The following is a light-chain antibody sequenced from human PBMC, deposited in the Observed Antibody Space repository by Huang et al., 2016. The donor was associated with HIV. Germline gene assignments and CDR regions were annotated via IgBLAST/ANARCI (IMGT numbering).Light chain of an antibody. V-gene: IGKV3-11*01. CDR3: QQRSDPLT. CDR2: DAS. CDR1: QNINNY. J-gene: IGKJ4*01. Sequence: EIVLTKSPATLSLSPGERATLSCRASQNINNYLVWYQQKPGHSPRLLIYDASISATGVPARCSGSGSGTDFTLTISNLEPEDFAVYYCQQRSDPLTFGEETKIEIK.